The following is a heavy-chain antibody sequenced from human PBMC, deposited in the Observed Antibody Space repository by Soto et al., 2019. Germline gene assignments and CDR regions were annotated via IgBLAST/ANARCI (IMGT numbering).Heavy chain of an antibody. J-gene: IGHJ4*02. V-gene: IGHV4-59*01. CDR3: ARDNSSGWYRGNFDY. CDR2: IYYSGST. D-gene: IGHD6-19*01. Sequence: SETLSLTCTVSGGSISSYYWSWIRQPPGKGLEWIGYIYYSGSTNYNPSLKSRVTISVDTSKNQFSLKLSSVTAAGTAVYYCARDNSSGWYRGNFDYWGQGTLVTVSS. CDR1: GGSISSYY.